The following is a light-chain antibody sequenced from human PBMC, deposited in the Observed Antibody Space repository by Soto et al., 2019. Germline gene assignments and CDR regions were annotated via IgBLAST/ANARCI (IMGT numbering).Light chain of an antibody. Sequence: IQLTQSPSSLSASIGDRVTITCGASQGISSSLAWYQKEPGKAPKLLIYEASTLQSGVPSRFSGRGYGTDLTLTISGMQNEDFETYYCQQLNSYTFTFGQGTRLEIK. J-gene: IGKJ5*01. V-gene: IGKV1-9*01. CDR2: EAS. CDR1: QGISSS. CDR3: QQLNSYTFT.